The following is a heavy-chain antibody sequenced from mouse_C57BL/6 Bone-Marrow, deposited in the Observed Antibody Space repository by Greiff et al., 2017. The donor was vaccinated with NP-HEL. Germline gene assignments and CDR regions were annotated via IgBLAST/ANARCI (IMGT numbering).Heavy chain of an antibody. CDR3: ARDDYGSSYCWYFDV. D-gene: IGHD1-1*01. Sequence: VQLQQSGAELARPGASVKLSCKASGYTFTSYGISWVKQRTGQGLEWIGEIYPRSGNTYYNEKFKGKATLTADESSSTAYMELRSLTSEDSAVYFCARDDYGSSYCWYFDVWGTGTTVTVSS. J-gene: IGHJ1*03. CDR2: IYPRSGNT. V-gene: IGHV1-81*01. CDR1: GYTFTSYG.